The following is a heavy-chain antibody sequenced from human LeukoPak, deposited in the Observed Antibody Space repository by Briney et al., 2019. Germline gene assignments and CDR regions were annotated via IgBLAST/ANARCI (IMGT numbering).Heavy chain of an antibody. Sequence: GASVKVSCKXSSYTFTSYGISWVRQAPGQGLERMGWISAYNGNTNYAQKLQGRVTMTTDTSTSTAYMELRSLRSDDTAVYYCARDHTSYYDSSGYYSRFDYWGQGTLVTVSS. J-gene: IGHJ4*02. CDR2: ISAYNGNT. V-gene: IGHV1-18*01. CDR3: ARDHTSYYDSSGYYSRFDY. CDR1: SYTFTSYG. D-gene: IGHD3-22*01.